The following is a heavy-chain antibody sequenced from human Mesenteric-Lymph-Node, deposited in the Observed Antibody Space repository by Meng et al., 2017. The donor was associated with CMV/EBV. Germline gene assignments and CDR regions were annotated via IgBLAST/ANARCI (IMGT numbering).Heavy chain of an antibody. V-gene: IGHV4-39*01. D-gene: IGHD3-10*01. CDR3: ARPHYYGSGSSPWFDP. J-gene: IGHJ5*02. CDR2: IYYSGST. Sequence: QVQLQESGPGLVKPSQTLSLTCTVSGGSISSSSYYWGWLRQPPGKGLEWIGSIYYSGSTYYNPSLKSRVTISVDTSKNQFSLKLSSVTAADTAVYYCARPHYYGSGSSPWFDPWGQGTLVTVSS. CDR1: GGSISSSSYY.